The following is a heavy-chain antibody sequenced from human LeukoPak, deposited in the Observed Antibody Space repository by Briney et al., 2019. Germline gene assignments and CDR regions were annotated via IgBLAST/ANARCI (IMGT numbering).Heavy chain of an antibody. Sequence: GGSLRLSCAASGLTVSSNYMSWVRQAPGQGLEWVSVIYSGGSTYYADSVKGRFTISRDNSKNTLYLQMSSLRAEDTAVYYCATLAGATAVYYFDYWGQGTLVTVSS. CDR2: IYSGGST. CDR1: GLTVSSNY. V-gene: IGHV3-53*01. J-gene: IGHJ4*02. CDR3: ATLAGATAVYYFDY. D-gene: IGHD1-26*01.